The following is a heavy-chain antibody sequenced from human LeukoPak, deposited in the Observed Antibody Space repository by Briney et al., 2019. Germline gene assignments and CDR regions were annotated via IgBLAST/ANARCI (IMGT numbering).Heavy chain of an antibody. CDR1: GFTFSSYW. CDR2: IKQDGSEK. V-gene: IGHV3-7*01. D-gene: IGHD3-10*01. CDR3: ARDGGVSWFGELLSWSDY. Sequence: QPGGTLRLSCAASGFTFSSYWMSWVRQAPGKGLEWVANIKQDGSEKYYVDSVKGRFTISRDNAKNSLYLQMNSLRAEDTAVYYCARDGGVSWFGELLSWSDYWGQGTLVTVSS. J-gene: IGHJ4*02.